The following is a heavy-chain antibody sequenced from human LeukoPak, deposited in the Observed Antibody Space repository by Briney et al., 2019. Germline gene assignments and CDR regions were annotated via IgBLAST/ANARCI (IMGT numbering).Heavy chain of an antibody. CDR2: ISSSGSTI. CDR1: GFTFSIYE. J-gene: IGHJ3*02. CDR3: AREMYSSSWYQNAFDI. Sequence: GGSLRLSCAASGFTFSIYEMNWVRQAPGKGLEWISYISSSGSTIYYADSVKGRFTISRDIAKNSLYLQMNSLRAEDTAVYYCAREMYSSSWYQNAFDIWGQGTMVTVSS. D-gene: IGHD6-13*01. V-gene: IGHV3-48*03.